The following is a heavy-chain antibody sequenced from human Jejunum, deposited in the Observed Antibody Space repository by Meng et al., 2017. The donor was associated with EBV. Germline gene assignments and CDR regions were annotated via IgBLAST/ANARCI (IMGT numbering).Heavy chain of an antibody. CDR3: AAHSWGVYHSHY. CDR1: GLTFPPES. Sequence: QCRPVPSGDEWKEPGCWVKVTCQRTGLTFPPESMHGVGQAPGQRLAWVGWINGANGDTKYSQQFQGRVIFTRETSSNTGYMELSSLTSEDTAVYYCAAHSWGVYHSHYWGQGTLVPVSS. CDR2: INGANGDT. V-gene: IGHV1-3*01. D-gene: IGHD5/OR15-5a*01. J-gene: IGHJ4*02.